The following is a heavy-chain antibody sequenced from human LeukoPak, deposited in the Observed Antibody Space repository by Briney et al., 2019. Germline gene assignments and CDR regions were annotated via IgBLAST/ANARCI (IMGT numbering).Heavy chain of an antibody. D-gene: IGHD1-26*01. CDR1: GFTFSSYA. Sequence: PGGSLRLSCAASGFTFSSYAMHWVRQAPGKGLEWVAVISYDGSNKYYADSVKGRFTTSRDNSKNTLYLQMNSLRAEDTAVYYCARDDSSGSYGLYYGMDVWGQGTTVTVSS. CDR3: ARDDSSGSYGLYYGMDV. CDR2: ISYDGSNK. J-gene: IGHJ6*02. V-gene: IGHV3-30-3*01.